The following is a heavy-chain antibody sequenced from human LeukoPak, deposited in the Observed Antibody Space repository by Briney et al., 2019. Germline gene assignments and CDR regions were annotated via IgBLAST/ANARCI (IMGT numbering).Heavy chain of an antibody. V-gene: IGHV1-69*13. CDR2: IIPIFGTA. CDR3: ARSGGTTYYYDSSGYYYFDY. J-gene: IGHJ4*02. CDR1: GYTFTNYW. Sequence: GASVKVSCKASGYTFTNYWIQWVRQAPGQGLEWMGGIIPIFGTANYAQKFQGRVTITADESTSTAYMELSSLRSEDTAVYYCARSGGTTYYYDSSGYYYFDYWGQGTLVTVSS. D-gene: IGHD3-22*01.